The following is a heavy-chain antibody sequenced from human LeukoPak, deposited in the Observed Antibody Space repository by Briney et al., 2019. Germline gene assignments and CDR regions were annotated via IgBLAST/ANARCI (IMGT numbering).Heavy chain of an antibody. J-gene: IGHJ5*02. V-gene: IGHV4-4*07. Sequence: SETLSLTCTVSGGSISSYYWSWIRQPAGKGLEWIGRIYTSGSSSYNPSLKSRVTVSIDTSKDPFSLKMSSSTAADTAGYYWARSGRRGLLGTTVTSMRWFDPWGQGTLVTVSS. CDR1: GGSISSYY. D-gene: IGHD4-17*01. CDR2: IYTSGSS. CDR3: ARSGRRGLLGTTVTSMRWFDP.